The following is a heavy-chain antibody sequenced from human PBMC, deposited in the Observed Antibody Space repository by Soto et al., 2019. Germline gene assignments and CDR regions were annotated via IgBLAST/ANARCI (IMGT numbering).Heavy chain of an antibody. V-gene: IGHV4-4*07. CDR1: GGSISSYY. J-gene: IGHJ4*02. D-gene: IGHD1-7*01. Sequence: SETLSLTCTVSGGSISSYYWSWVRQPAGKGLEWIGRIYTSGSTNYNPSLRSRVTMSVDTSKNQFSLKLSSVTAADTAVYYCARVQLELRNIDYWGQGTLVTVSS. CDR3: ARVQLELRNIDY. CDR2: IYTSGST.